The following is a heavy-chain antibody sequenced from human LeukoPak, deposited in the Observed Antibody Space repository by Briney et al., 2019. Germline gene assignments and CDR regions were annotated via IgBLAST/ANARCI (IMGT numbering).Heavy chain of an antibody. CDR1: GFTISSYT. CDR3: ARGSDTAMVLFYYFDY. CDR2: ISSSSSYI. Sequence: GGSLRLSCAASGFTISSYTMNWVRQAPGKGLEWASSISSSSSYIYYADSVKGRFTISRDNAKNSLYLQMNTLRAEDTAVYYCARGSDTAMVLFYYFDYWGQGTLVTVSS. D-gene: IGHD5-18*01. J-gene: IGHJ4*02. V-gene: IGHV3-21*01.